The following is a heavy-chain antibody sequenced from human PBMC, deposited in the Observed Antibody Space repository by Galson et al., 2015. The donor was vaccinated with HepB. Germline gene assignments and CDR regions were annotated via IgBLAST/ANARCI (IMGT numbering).Heavy chain of an antibody. CDR2: ISAYNGNT. Sequence: SVKVSCKASGYTFTSYGISWVRQAPGQGLEWMGWISAYNGNTNYAQKLQGRVTMTTDTSTSTAYMELRSLRSDDTAVYYCARVVRGLFNSFSGGPFDYWGQGTLVTVSS. J-gene: IGHJ4*02. V-gene: IGHV1-18*01. CDR1: GYTFTSYG. D-gene: IGHD3-10*01. CDR3: ARVVRGLFNSFSGGPFDY.